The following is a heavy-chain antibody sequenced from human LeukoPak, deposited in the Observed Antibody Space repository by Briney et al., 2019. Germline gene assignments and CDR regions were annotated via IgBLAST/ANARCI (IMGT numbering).Heavy chain of an antibody. V-gene: IGHV3-30-3*01. J-gene: IGHJ4*02. Sequence: GGSLRLSCAASGFTFSSYAMHWVRQAPGKGLEWVAVISYDGSSKFYADSVKGRFTISRDNSKNTLYLQMNSLRPEDTAVYYCARGTSYGNSRAAYWGQGTLVTVSS. D-gene: IGHD4-11*01. CDR3: ARGTSYGNSRAAY. CDR2: ISYDGSSK. CDR1: GFTFSSYA.